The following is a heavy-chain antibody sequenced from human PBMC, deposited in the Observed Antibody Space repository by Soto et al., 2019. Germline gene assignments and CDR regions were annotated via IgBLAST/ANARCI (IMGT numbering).Heavy chain of an antibody. V-gene: IGHV1-69*13. J-gene: IGHJ3*02. CDR3: ARELVAARLPSAFDI. CDR1: GGTFSSYA. Sequence: SVKVSCKASGGTFSSYAISWVRQAPGQGLEWMGGIIPIFGTANYAQKFQGRVTITADESTRTAYMELSSLRSEDTAEYYCARELVAARLPSAFDIWGQGTMVTVSS. D-gene: IGHD6-6*01. CDR2: IIPIFGTA.